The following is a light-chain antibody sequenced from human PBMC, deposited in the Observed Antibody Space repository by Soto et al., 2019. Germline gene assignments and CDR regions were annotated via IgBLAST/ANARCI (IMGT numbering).Light chain of an antibody. CDR2: SVS. V-gene: IGKV3-15*01. Sequence: EIVMTQSPATLSVSPGERATLSCRASQSVSTNLAWYQQKPGQAPRLLIHSVSTRATGIPAKFSGSGSGTEFTLTIRSLQSEDIAVYYCQQYHHWPPVSTFGQGTKVEIK. CDR1: QSVSTN. J-gene: IGKJ2*01. CDR3: QQYHHWPPVST.